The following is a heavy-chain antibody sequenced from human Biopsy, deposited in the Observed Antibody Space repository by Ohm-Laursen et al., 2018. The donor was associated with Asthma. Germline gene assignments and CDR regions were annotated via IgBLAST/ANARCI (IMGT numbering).Heavy chain of an antibody. V-gene: IGHV4-31*03. Sequence: PSETLSLTCTVSYGSITSGGYYWTWIRQHPGKGLEWIGFIYYSGSTYYNPSLKSRVSISIDTSKNQFSLKLSSVTAEDTAVYYCARGYSGSDRIVYYYSGLEVWGQGTTVTVSS. J-gene: IGHJ6*02. CDR2: IYYSGST. CDR3: ARGYSGSDRIVYYYSGLEV. D-gene: IGHD5-12*01. CDR1: YGSITSGGYY.